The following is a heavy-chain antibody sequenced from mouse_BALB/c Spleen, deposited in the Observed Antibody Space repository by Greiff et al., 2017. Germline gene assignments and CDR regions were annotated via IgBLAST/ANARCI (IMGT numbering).Heavy chain of an antibody. CDR1: GFTFSSYY. V-gene: IGHV5-6-2*01. CDR2: INSNGGST. J-gene: IGHJ4*01. CDR3: ARQAYYRYGDYAMDY. Sequence: EVHLVESGGGLVKLGGSLKLSCAASGFTFSSYYMSWVRQTPEKRLELVAAINSNGGSTYYPDTVKGRFTISRDNAKNTLYLQMSSLKSEDTALYYCARQAYYRYGDYAMDYWGQGTSVTVSS. D-gene: IGHD2-14*01.